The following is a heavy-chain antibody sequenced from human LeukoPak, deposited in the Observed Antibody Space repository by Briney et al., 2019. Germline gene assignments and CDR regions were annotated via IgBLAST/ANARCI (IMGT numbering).Heavy chain of an antibody. CDR1: GFTFSSYW. J-gene: IGHJ4*02. CDR2: IKSDGSST. D-gene: IGHD4-17*01. Sequence: GGSLRLSCAASGFTFSSYWMHWVRQGPGKGLVWVSRIKSDGSSTTYADSVKGRFTISRDNAKNTLYLQMNSLRAEDTAVYYCARGGAVTTFDYWGQGTPVTVSS. V-gene: IGHV3-74*03. CDR3: ARGGAVTTFDY.